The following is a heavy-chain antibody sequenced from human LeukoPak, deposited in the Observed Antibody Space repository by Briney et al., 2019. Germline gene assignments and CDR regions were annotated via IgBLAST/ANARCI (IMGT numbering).Heavy chain of an antibody. V-gene: IGHV4-38-2*02. Sequence: SETLSLTCTVSGYSISSGYYWGWIRQPPGKGLEWIGCIYHSGNTYYNPSLKSRLTISVDTSKNQFSLKLSSVTAADTAIYYCTRGPSGLNAFDIWGQGTMVTVSS. D-gene: IGHD3-16*01. CDR2: IYHSGNT. J-gene: IGHJ3*02. CDR1: GYSISSGYY. CDR3: TRGPSGLNAFDI.